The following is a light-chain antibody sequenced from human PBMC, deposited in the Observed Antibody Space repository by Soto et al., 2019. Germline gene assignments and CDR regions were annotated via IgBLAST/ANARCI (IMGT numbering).Light chain of an antibody. CDR3: QQYGSSPWT. CDR1: QRVSSNY. Sequence: EIVLTQSPGTLSLSPGEKATLSCRDSQRVSSNYLAWYQQKPGQAPRPLIYGASSRATGIPDRFSGSGAGTDFALTISRLEPEDFAVYYCQQYGSSPWTFGQGTKV. CDR2: GAS. V-gene: IGKV3-20*01. J-gene: IGKJ1*01.